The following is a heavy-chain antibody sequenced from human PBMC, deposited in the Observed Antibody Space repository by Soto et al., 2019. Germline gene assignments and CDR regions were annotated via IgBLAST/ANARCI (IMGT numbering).Heavy chain of an antibody. CDR2: IWYDASKQ. CDR3: AAWAEGATEVH. V-gene: IGHV3-33*01. D-gene: IGHD2-15*01. CDR1: GFSFSFYG. Sequence: GGSLRLSCETSGFSFSFYGMHWVRQSPGKGLEWVAVIWYDASKQFYAASVEGRFTISRDNSKAILYLQMNSLRAEDTAVYYCAAWAEGATEVHWGQGTLVTVSS. J-gene: IGHJ4*02.